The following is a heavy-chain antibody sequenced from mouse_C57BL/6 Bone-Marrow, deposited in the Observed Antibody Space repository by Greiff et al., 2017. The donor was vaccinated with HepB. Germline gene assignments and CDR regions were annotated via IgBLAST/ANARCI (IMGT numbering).Heavy chain of an antibody. CDR3: AMEIYYEGGRDY. Sequence: VQLQQPGAELVKPGASVKVSCKASGYTFTSYWMHWVKQRHGQGLEWIGRIHPSDSDTNYNQKFKGKATVTVYKSSSTAYMQLSILTSEDSAVYYCAMEIYYEGGRDYWGQGTTLTVSS. V-gene: IGHV1-74*01. J-gene: IGHJ2*01. CDR1: GYTFTSYW. D-gene: IGHD1-1*01. CDR2: IHPSDSDT.